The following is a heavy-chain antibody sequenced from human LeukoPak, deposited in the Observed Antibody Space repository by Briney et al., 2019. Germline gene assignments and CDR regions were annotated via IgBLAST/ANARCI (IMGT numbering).Heavy chain of an antibody. V-gene: IGHV3-30*03. Sequence: PGGSLRLSCAASGFSLTTQNMFWVRQTPGKGLEWVAVASYDGRHIGYAASVQGRFTLSRDISENTLYLQMNSLRADDTGIYYCARDRVQIWSYVGVFDPWGQGTLVTVSS. J-gene: IGHJ5*02. CDR2: ASYDGRHI. CDR1: GFSLTTQN. CDR3: ARDRVQIWSYVGVFDP. D-gene: IGHD5-18*01.